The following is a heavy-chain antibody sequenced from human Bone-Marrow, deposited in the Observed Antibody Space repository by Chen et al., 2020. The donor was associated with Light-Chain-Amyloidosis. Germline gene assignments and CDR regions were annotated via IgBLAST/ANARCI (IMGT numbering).Heavy chain of an antibody. D-gene: IGHD5-12*01. Sequence: QVRLQESGPGLVKPSQTLSLTCPFPGGSISSAEYYWGLIRQHPEKGLELIGYVSYTGATHYSPSLKSRVSMSLDPSSNQFSLKLSSVTAADTAVYYCARVWSGYDFGVLFDYWGQGTLVTVSS. CDR3: ARVWSGYDFGVLFDY. J-gene: IGHJ4*02. CDR1: GGSISSAEYY. V-gene: IGHV4-31*03. CDR2: VSYTGAT.